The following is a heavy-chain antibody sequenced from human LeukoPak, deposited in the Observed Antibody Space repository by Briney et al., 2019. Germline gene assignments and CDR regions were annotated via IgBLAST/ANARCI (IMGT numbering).Heavy chain of an antibody. V-gene: IGHV3-7*01. Sequence: GGSLRLSCAASGFTFSSYWMSWVRQAPGKGLEWVANIKQDGSEKYYVDSVKGRFTISRDNAKNSLYLQMNSLRAEDTAVYYCAKDHQIAAAAYYFDYWGQGTLVTVSS. J-gene: IGHJ4*02. CDR2: IKQDGSEK. D-gene: IGHD6-13*01. CDR1: GFTFSSYW. CDR3: AKDHQIAAAAYYFDY.